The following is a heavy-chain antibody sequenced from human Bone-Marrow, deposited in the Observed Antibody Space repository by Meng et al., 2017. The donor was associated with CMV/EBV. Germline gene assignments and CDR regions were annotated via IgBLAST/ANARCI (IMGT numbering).Heavy chain of an antibody. D-gene: IGHD5-18*01. J-gene: IGHJ5*02. CDR3: ARGGFSYGLLWFDP. CDR2: ISWEDVK. V-gene: IGHV2-5*02. CDR1: GFSLNTTGVG. Sequence: HIPMTDVRPPTVKPTPTLTLPCTFSGFSLNTTGVGVGWIRQSPGKALEWLALISWEDVKEYSPSLNTRLTITKDPSKNQVLLTMTNMDPVDTATYYCARGGFSYGLLWFDPWGQGALVTVSS.